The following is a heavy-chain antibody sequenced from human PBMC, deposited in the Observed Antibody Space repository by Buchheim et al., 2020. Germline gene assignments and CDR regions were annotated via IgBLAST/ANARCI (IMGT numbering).Heavy chain of an antibody. CDR3: ARDRRDYGDPYYFDY. CDR2: ISYDGSNK. J-gene: IGHJ4*02. Sequence: QVQLVESGGGVVQPGRSLRLSCAASGFTFSSYAMHWVRQAPGKGLEWVAVISYDGSNKYYADSVKGRFTISRENSKDKLYLQMNSLRAEDTAVYYCARDRRDYGDPYYFDYWGQGTL. V-gene: IGHV3-30*04. CDR1: GFTFSSYA. D-gene: IGHD4-17*01.